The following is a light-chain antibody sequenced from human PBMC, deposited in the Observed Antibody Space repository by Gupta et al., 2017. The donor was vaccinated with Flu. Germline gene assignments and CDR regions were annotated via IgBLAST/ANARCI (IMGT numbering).Light chain of an antibody. CDR3: QYFTNSLWT. J-gene: IGKJ1*01. CDR1: QNINSNY. V-gene: IGKV3-20*01. CDR2: GAS. Sequence: EIVLTQPPDSLTSSLGERATLSCRASQNINSNYLGWYQQKPAQAPRLLSFGASSRDTGIPERFSGSGSGTEFTLTISRLETEDFAVYYCQYFTNSLWTFGQGTKVEVK.